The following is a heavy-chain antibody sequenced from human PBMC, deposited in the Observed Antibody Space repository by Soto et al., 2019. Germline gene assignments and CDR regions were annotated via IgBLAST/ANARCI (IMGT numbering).Heavy chain of an antibody. CDR2: ISGSGGST. V-gene: IGHV3-23*01. CDR3: ARASTDVSWNPNWFDP. J-gene: IGHJ5*02. D-gene: IGHD1-1*01. CDR1: GFTFSSYA. Sequence: GGSLRLSCAASGFTFSSYAMSWVRQAPGKGLEWVSAISGSGGSTYYADSVKGRFTISRDNAKNSLYLQMNSLRAEDTAVYYCARASTDVSWNPNWFDPWGQGTLVTVSS.